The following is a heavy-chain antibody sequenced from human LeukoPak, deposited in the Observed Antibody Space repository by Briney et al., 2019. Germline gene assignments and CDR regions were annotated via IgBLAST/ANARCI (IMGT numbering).Heavy chain of an antibody. CDR1: GGSVTTSSFY. J-gene: IGHJ3*02. V-gene: IGHV4-39*07. Sequence: PSETLSLTCIVSGGSVTTSSFYWAWIRQPPGKGLECIGTIYYSGITYYHSSLKSRVTISVDTSKNQFSLKLNSVTAADTAVYFCAKSGPAAGRPDAFDIWGQGTMVTVSS. CDR2: IYYSGIT. D-gene: IGHD2-2*01. CDR3: AKSGPAAGRPDAFDI.